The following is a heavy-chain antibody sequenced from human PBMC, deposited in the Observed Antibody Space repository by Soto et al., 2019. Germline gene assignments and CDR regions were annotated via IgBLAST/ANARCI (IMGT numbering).Heavy chain of an antibody. D-gene: IGHD4-4*01. V-gene: IGHV3-9*01. CDR2: ISWNSGSI. CDR3: AKDIRLYSKPYYFDY. Sequence: GGSLRLSCAASGFTFDDYAMHWVRQAPGKGLEWVSGISWNSGSIGYADSVKGRFTISRDNAKNSLYLQMNSLRAEDTALYYCAKDIRLYSKPYYFDYWGQGTLVTVSS. J-gene: IGHJ4*02. CDR1: GFTFDDYA.